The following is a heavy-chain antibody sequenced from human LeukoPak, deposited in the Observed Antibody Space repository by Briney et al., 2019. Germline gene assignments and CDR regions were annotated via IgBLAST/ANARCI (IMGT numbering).Heavy chain of an antibody. J-gene: IGHJ4*02. V-gene: IGHV1-8*02. Sequence: GASVKVSCKASGYTFTSYGISWVRQAPGQGLEWVGWMNSNSGNTGYGQKFQGRVTLTRDTAISTAYMELTSLRYEDTAVYYCARGDYWGQGTLVTVSS. CDR2: MNSNSGNT. CDR1: GYTFTSYG. CDR3: ARGDY.